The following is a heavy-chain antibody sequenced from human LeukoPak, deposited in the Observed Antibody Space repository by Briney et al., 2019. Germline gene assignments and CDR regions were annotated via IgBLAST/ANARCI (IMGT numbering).Heavy chain of an antibody. CDR1: GFTFSSYE. D-gene: IGHD6-19*01. CDR2: ISSSGSTI. Sequence: GGSLRLSCAASGFTFSSYEMNWVRQAPGKGLEWVSYISSSGSTIYYADSVKGRFTISRDNAKNSLYLQMNSLRAEDTAVYYCARDRSGWYYFDHWGQGTLVTVSS. CDR3: ARDRSGWYYFDH. J-gene: IGHJ4*02. V-gene: IGHV3-48*03.